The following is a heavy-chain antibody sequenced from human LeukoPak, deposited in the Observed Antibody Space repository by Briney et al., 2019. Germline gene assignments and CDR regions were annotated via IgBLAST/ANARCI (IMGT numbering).Heavy chain of an antibody. D-gene: IGHD4-17*01. J-gene: IGHJ5*02. CDR2: INPNSGGT. CDR3: ARDFSPHYGDYVYNWFDP. V-gene: IGHV1-2*04. Sequence: GASVKVSCKASGYTFTGYYMRWVRQAPGQGLEWMGWINPNSGGTNYAQKFQGWVTMTRDTSISTAYMELSRLRSDDTAVYYCARDFSPHYGDYVYNWFDPWGQGTLVTVSS. CDR1: GYTFTGYY.